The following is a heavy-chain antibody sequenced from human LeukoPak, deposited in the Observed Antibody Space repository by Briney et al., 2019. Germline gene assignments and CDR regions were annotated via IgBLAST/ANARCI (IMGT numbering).Heavy chain of an antibody. CDR1: GFTFSSYA. V-gene: IGHV3-23*01. CDR3: AKGRWGEV. CDR2: FGESGSST. Sequence: GGSLRLSCVASGFTFSSYAMTWVRQAPGKGLEWVSTFGESGSSTYYADYVKGRFTIYRDNSKNSVYLQMNSLRVEDTAIYYCAKGRWGEVWGKGTTVTVSS. D-gene: IGHD7-27*01. J-gene: IGHJ6*04.